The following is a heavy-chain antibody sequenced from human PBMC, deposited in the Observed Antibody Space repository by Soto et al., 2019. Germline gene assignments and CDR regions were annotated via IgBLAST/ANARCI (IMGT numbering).Heavy chain of an antibody. CDR1: GFTFSSYD. Sequence: PGGSLRLSCAASGFTFSSYDMHWVRQATGKGLEWVSAIGTAGDTYYPGSVKGRFTISRENAKNSLYLQMNSLRAGDTAVYYCARGRAEYQLLSMDYYYYYGMDVWGQGTTVTVSS. J-gene: IGHJ6*02. CDR2: IGTAGDT. CDR3: ARGRAEYQLLSMDYYYYYGMDV. D-gene: IGHD2-2*01. V-gene: IGHV3-13*01.